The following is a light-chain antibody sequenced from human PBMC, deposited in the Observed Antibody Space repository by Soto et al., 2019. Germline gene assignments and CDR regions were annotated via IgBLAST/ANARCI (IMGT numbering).Light chain of an antibody. V-gene: IGKV1-5*03. J-gene: IGKJ1*01. Sequence: DILMTQSPSTLSAAVGDRVTITCRASQFISTWLAWYQQKPGQAPKLLIYKASTLDSGVPSRFSGSGSGTEFSLTISSLQPEDFATYYCQQYNTFWTFGPGTKVEIK. CDR1: QFISTW. CDR3: QQYNTFWT. CDR2: KAS.